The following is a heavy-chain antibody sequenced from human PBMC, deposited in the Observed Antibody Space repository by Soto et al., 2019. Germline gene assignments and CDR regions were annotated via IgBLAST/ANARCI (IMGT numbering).Heavy chain of an antibody. CDR3: AKSGVDTFGLSY. CDR1: GFTFSSFW. Sequence: EVQLVESGGGLVQPGGSLRLSCAVSGFTFSSFWMHWVRQAPGEGLVWVSRINTDGSSTSYADSVKGRFTISRDKAKNTLYLQMNILRVEDTAMYYCAKSGVDTFGLSYWGQGTLVTVSS. D-gene: IGHD5-18*01. J-gene: IGHJ4*02. V-gene: IGHV3-74*01. CDR2: INTDGSST.